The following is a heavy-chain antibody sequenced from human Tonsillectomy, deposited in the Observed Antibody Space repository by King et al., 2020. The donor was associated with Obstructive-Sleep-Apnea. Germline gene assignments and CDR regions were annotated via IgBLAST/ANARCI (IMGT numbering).Heavy chain of an antibody. V-gene: IGHV5-51*01. J-gene: IGHJ5*02. CDR1: GYSFTNSW. D-gene: IGHD3-10*01. CDR3: ARREGSGSYWENWFDP. CDR2: IYPGDSDT. Sequence: QLVQSGAEVKKPGESLKISCEGSGYSFTNSWIGWVRQMPGKGLEWMGMIYPGDSDTRYSPSFQGQVTISADKSIRTAYLQWSSLKASDTAMYFCARREGSGSYWENWFDPWGQGTLVTVSS.